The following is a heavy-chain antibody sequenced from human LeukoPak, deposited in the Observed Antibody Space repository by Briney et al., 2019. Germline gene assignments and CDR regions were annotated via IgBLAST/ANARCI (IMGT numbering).Heavy chain of an antibody. J-gene: IGHJ4*02. Sequence: GGSLRLSCAASGFTFSSYEMNWVRQAPGKGLEWVSYISSSGSTIYYADSVKGRFTISRDNAKNSLYLQMNSLRAEDTAVYYCAPPPTGIGDYWGQGTLLTVSS. CDR3: APPPTGIGDY. V-gene: IGHV3-48*03. CDR2: ISSSGSTI. D-gene: IGHD6-13*01. CDR1: GFTFSSYE.